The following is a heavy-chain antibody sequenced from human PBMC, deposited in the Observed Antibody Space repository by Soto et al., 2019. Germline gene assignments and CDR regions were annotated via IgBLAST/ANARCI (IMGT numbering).Heavy chain of an antibody. CDR2: MNAKSGDT. D-gene: IGHD2-15*01. CDR1: GYTFSDVD. Sequence: QAHLEQSGAELKRPGSSVKVSCKASGYTFSDVDINWLRQASGQGPEWMGWMNAKSGDTFFAHRLPSKIDRPRDNSISTANMEVTGKTSNNNTVYYGARATPMTNTHFVDWRQGSTVGVTS. V-gene: IGHV1-8*01. J-gene: IGHJ6*01. CDR3: ARATPMTNTHFVD.